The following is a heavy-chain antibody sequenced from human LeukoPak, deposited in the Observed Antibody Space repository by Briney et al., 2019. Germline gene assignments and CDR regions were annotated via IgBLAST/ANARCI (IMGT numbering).Heavy chain of an antibody. CDR2: IYYSGSTSGST. J-gene: IGHJ5*02. Sequence: SETLSLTCTVSGGSISSYYWSWTRQPPGKGLEWIGYIYYSGSTSGSTNYNPSLKSRVTISVDTSKNQFSLKLSSVTAADTAVYYCARGEDLWGQGTLVTVSS. CDR1: GGSISSYY. CDR3: ARGEDL. V-gene: IGHV4-59*01.